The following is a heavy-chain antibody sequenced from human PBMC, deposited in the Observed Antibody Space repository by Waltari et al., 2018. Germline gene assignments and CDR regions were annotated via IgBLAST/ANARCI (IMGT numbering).Heavy chain of an antibody. V-gene: IGHV3-33*01. D-gene: IGHD1-26*01. Sequence: QVQLVESGGGVVQPGRSLRLSCAASGFTFSSYGMPWVRQAPGKGLEWVAVIWYDGSNKYYADSVKGRFTISRDNSKNTLYLQMNSLRAEDTAVYYWARVSSGSYYREPPAYWGQGTLVTVSS. J-gene: IGHJ4*02. CDR1: GFTFSSYG. CDR2: IWYDGSNK. CDR3: ARVSSGSYYREPPAY.